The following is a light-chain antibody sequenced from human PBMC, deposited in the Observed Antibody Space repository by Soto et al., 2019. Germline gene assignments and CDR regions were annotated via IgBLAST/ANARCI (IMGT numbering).Light chain of an antibody. J-gene: IGKJ1*01. Sequence: DIQVTQSPSSLSASVGDRVTITCRASQSISNYLNWYQQKPGKAPRLLIYAASSLQSGVPSRFSGSGSGTDFTLSIRGLQPEDFATYYCQQSGTFGQGTKVDIK. V-gene: IGKV1-39*01. CDR2: AAS. CDR3: QQSGT. CDR1: QSISNY.